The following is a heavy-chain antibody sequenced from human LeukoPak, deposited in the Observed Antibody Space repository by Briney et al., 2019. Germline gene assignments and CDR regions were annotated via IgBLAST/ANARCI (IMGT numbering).Heavy chain of an antibody. J-gene: IGHJ5*02. CDR1: GSSISSKYY. D-gene: IGHD3-22*01. CDR3: VRDQGDYDTSGYMVKWFDP. Sequence: SETLSLTCTVSGSSISSKYYWAWIRQPPGKGLEWIGNIFRIGPTYYNPSLQSRVTISLDKSKNQFSLKLNSVTAADTAVYFCVRDQGDYDTSGYMVKWFDPWGQGTLVAVSS. CDR2: IFRIGPT. V-gene: IGHV4-38-2*02.